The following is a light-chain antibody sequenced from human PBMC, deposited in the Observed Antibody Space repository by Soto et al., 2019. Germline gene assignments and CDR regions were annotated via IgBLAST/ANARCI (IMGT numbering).Light chain of an antibody. CDR3: ISYTINTFYV. Sequence: QSVLTQPASVSGSPGQSITISCTGTSSDGGGSDFVFWYQQYPGKAPRLMIYDVSNRPSGVSNRFSGSKSGNTASLTISGLQAEDEADYYCISYTINTFYVFGTG. CDR1: SSDGGGSDF. V-gene: IGLV2-14*03. J-gene: IGLJ1*01. CDR2: DVS.